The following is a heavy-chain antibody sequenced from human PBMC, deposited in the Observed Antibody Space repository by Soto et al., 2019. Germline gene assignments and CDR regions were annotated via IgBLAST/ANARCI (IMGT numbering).Heavy chain of an antibody. CDR3: ARDSEKQLVPHYYYYYCMDV. V-gene: IGHV1-69*13. Sequence: ASVKVSCKASGGTFSSYAISWVRQAPGQGLEWMGGIIPIFGTANYAQKFQGRVTITADESTSTAYMELSSLRSEDTAVYYCARDSEKQLVPHYYYYYCMDVWGQVTSVTVS. J-gene: IGHJ6*02. CDR2: IIPIFGTA. D-gene: IGHD6-6*01. CDR1: GGTFSSYA.